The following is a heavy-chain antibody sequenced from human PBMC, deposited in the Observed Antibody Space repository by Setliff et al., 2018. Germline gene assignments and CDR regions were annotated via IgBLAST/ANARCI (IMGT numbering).Heavy chain of an antibody. Sequence: SETLSLTCTVSGDSIDTDIWWSWVRQSPGKGLEWIGTIYYSGTTYYNSSLRSRVSISTDTSKNEFSLRLSSVTAADAAVYYCVKPTWAGEVSSPFAFWFESWGQGTLVTVSS. J-gene: IGHJ5*01. CDR2: IYYSGTT. D-gene: IGHD3-3*01. CDR3: VKPTWAGEVSSPFAFWFES. CDR1: GDSIDTDIW. V-gene: IGHV4-39*01.